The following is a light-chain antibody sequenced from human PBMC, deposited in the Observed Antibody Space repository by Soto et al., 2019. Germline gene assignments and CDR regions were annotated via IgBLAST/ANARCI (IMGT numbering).Light chain of an antibody. CDR1: QSISNY. V-gene: IGKV1-39*01. Sequence: DIQMTQSPSSLSASVGDRATITCRASQSISNYLNWYQQKAGKPPKLLIFAASSLQSGVPSRFSGSGSGTHFTLTISNLQPEDFATYYCQHIYSIPITFGQGTRLEIK. CDR2: AAS. CDR3: QHIYSIPIT. J-gene: IGKJ5*01.